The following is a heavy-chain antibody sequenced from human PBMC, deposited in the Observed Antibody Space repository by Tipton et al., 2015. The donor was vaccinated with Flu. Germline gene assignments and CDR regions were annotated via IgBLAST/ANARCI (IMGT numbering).Heavy chain of an antibody. D-gene: IGHD2-15*01. CDR2: ISPYNGDT. CDR3: AGGCSAGTCDSFGHAFHI. Sequence: QLVQSGAEVKKPGASVKVSCKASGYTFTSYAISWVRQAPGQGLEWMGWISPYNGDTNYAQKLQGRVTMTTDSSTSTAYMEVRSLRSGDTAVYHCAGGCSAGTCDSFGHAFHIWGQGTMVTVSS. V-gene: IGHV1-18*01. J-gene: IGHJ3*02. CDR1: GYTFTSYA.